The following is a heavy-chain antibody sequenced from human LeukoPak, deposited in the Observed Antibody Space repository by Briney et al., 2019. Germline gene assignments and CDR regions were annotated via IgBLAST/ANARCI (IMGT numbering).Heavy chain of an antibody. CDR3: GRDQTPFY. CDR2: IKHDGSED. D-gene: IGHD2-15*01. CDR1: GFTFSSYW. Sequence: GGSLKLSCAASGFTFSSYWMTWVRQAPGKGLEWVATIKHDGSEDYYVDSVKGRFTISRDNAKSSMWLQMSSLRAEDTAVYYCGRDQTPFYWGQGSLVTVSS. V-gene: IGHV3-7*01. J-gene: IGHJ4*02.